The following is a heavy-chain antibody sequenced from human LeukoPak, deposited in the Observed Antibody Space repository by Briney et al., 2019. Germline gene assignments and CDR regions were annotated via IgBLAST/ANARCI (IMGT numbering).Heavy chain of an antibody. CDR1: GGSISSGSYS. V-gene: IGHV4-30-2*01. Sequence: KASETLSLTCAVSGGSISSGSYSWSWIRQPPGKGLEWIGYISHSGNTYYSPSLKSRVTISVDYSKNQFSLKLTSVTAADTAVYYCARYSTAWPYWYFDLWGRGTLVTASS. J-gene: IGHJ2*01. CDR2: ISHSGNT. CDR3: ARYSTAWPYWYFDL. D-gene: IGHD6-13*01.